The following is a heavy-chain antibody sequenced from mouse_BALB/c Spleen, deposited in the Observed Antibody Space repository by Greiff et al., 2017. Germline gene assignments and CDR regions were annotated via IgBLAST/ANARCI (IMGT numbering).Heavy chain of an antibody. Sequence: QVTLKVSGPGILQPSQTLSLTCSFSGFSLSTSGMGVSWIRQPSGKGLEWLAHIYWDDDKRYNPSLKSRLTISKDTSSNQVFLKITSVDTADTATYYCARRGDGYDYFDYWGQGTTLTVSS. D-gene: IGHD2-2*01. V-gene: IGHV8-12*01. CDR3: ARRGDGYDYFDY. J-gene: IGHJ2*01. CDR1: GFSLSTSGMG. CDR2: IYWDDDK.